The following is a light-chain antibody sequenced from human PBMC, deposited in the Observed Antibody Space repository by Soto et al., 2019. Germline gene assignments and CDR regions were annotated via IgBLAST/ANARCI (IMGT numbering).Light chain of an antibody. CDR1: QSISSH. CDR2: DAS. CDR3: QQRTTWPLT. J-gene: IGKJ4*01. V-gene: IGKV3-11*01. Sequence: EIVLTQSPATLSLSPGERATLSCRASQSISSHLAWYQQKPGQAPRLLMYDASNRATGIPARFSGSGSGTDFTLTISSLEPEALVVYYCQQRTTWPLTFGGGTMVEIK.